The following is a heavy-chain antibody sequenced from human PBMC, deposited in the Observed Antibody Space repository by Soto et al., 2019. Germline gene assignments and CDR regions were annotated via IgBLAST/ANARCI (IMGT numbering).Heavy chain of an antibody. V-gene: IGHV4-34*01. D-gene: IGHD6-6*01. J-gene: IGHJ4*02. CDR3: ARAPKVSGSSQTRPDF. Sequence: SETLSLTCSSYSGSFSGYYWSWIRQPPGKGLEWIGEISQSGNTNYSPSLKSRVSISIDTSKKQFSLNLASVSAADTAVYYCARAPKVSGSSQTRPDFWGQGTLVTVSS. CDR1: SGSFSGYY. CDR2: ISQSGNT.